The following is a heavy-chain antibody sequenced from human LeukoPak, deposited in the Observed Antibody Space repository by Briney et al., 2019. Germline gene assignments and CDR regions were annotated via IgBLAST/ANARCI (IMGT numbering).Heavy chain of an antibody. CDR1: GGSISSSSYY. V-gene: IGHV4-39*07. D-gene: IGHD2-2*01. CDR3: ARERRRIVVVPAAIDY. J-gene: IGHJ4*02. Sequence: PSETLSLTCTVSGGSISSSSYYWGWIRQPPGKGLEWIGSIYYSGSTYYNPSLKSRVTISVDTSKNQFSLKLSSVTAADTAVYYCARERRRIVVVPAAIDYWGRGTLVTVSS. CDR2: IYYSGST.